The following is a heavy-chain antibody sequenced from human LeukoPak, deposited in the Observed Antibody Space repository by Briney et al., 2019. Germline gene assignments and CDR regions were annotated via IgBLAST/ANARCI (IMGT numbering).Heavy chain of an antibody. CDR1: GVTFSSYA. J-gene: IGHJ1*01. Sequence: PGGSLRLPCAASGVTFSSYAMSWVRQPPEKGLEWVSAISGSGGSTYYADSVKGRFTISRDNSKNTLYLQMNSLRAEDTAVYYCAKDAAVAGPKYFQHWGQGTLVTVSS. CDR2: ISGSGGST. CDR3: AKDAAVAGPKYFQH. D-gene: IGHD6-19*01. V-gene: IGHV3-23*01.